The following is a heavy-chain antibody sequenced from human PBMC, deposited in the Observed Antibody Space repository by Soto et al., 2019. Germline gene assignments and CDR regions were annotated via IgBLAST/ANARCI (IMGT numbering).Heavy chain of an antibody. V-gene: IGHV3-48*02. CDR2: ISSGSTTT. Sequence: PWGSLRLSCVTSVFTFSSYSMNWVRQAPGKGLDWISYISSGSTTTYYADSVKGRFTISRDNAKNSLYLQMNSLRDEDTAVYYCARDHTFPVVPSPNHYHFAYWGPGTLVTVSS. CDR3: ARDHTFPVVPSPNHYHFAY. J-gene: IGHJ4*02. CDR1: VFTFSSYS. D-gene: IGHD2-2*01.